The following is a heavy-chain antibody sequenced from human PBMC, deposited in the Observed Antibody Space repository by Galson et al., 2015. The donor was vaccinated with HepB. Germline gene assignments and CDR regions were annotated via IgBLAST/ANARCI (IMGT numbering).Heavy chain of an antibody. V-gene: IGHV3-23*01. J-gene: IGHJ4*02. CDR2: ISGSGGST. Sequence: SLRLSCAASGFTFSSYAMSWVRQAPGKGLEWVSAISGSGGSTYYADSVKGRFTISRDNSKNTLYLQMNSLRAEDTAVYYCAEKAWDYYDRGGFDYRGQGTLVTVSS. D-gene: IGHD3-22*01. CDR3: AEKAWDYYDRGGFDY. CDR1: GFTFSSYA.